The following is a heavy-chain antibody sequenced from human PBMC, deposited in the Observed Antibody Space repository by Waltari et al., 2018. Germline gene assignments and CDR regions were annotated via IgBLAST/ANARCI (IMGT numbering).Heavy chain of an antibody. V-gene: IGHV4-31*03. CDR2: IYHSGRT. J-gene: IGHJ4*02. CDR3: ARTMVRGVYFDY. Sequence: QVQLQESGPGLVKPSQTLSLTCTVSGGSISSGGYYWSWIRQHPGKGLEWIGYIYHSGRTYYNPSLKSRVTISVDRSKNQFALKLSSVTAADTAVYYCARTMVRGVYFDYWGQGTLVTVSS. CDR1: GGSISSGGYY. D-gene: IGHD3-10*01.